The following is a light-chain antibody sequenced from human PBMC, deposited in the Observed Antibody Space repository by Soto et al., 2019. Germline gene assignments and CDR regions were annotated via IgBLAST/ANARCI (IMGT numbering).Light chain of an antibody. CDR1: SSNIGSNT. Sequence: QSVLTQPPSASGTPGQRVTISCSGSSSNIGSNTVNWYQQLPGTAPKLLIYSNNQRPSGVPDRFSGSKSGTSAALAISGLQSDDEDDYYCAAWDDSRNGVVFGGGTKLTVL. J-gene: IGLJ2*01. V-gene: IGLV1-44*01. CDR2: SNN. CDR3: AAWDDSRNGVV.